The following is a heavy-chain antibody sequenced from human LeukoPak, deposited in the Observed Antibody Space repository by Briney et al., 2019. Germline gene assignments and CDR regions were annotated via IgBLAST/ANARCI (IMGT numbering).Heavy chain of an antibody. CDR3: AKGSRRDGYSTGAFDI. CDR1: GFTFSSYA. CDR2: ISGSGGST. J-gene: IGHJ3*02. Sequence: PGGSLRLSCAASGFTFSSYAMSWVRQAPGKGLEWVSAISGSGGSTYYADSVKGRFTISRDNSKNTLYLQMNSLRAEDTAVYYCAKGSRRDGYSTGAFDIWGQGTMVTVSS. D-gene: IGHD5-24*01. V-gene: IGHV3-23*01.